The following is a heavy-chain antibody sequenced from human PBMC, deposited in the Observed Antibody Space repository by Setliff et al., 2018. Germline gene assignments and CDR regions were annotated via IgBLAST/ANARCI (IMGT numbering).Heavy chain of an antibody. CDR2: INHSGST. CDR1: GGSFSGYY. Sequence: PSETLSLTCAVYGGSFSGYYWSWIRQPPGKGLEWIGEINHSGSTNYNPSLKSRVTISVDTSKNQFSLKLSSVTAADTAVYYCARDYYDSRGSYAFDIWGQGTVVT. V-gene: IGHV4-34*01. CDR3: ARDYYDSRGSYAFDI. D-gene: IGHD3-22*01. J-gene: IGHJ3*02.